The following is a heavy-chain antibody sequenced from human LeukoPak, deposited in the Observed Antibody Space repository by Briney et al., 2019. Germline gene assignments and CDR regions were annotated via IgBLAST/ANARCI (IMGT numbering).Heavy chain of an antibody. CDR3: AREIAATRTNWFDP. V-gene: IGHV1-69*13. Sequence: GASVKVSCKASGGTFSSYAISWVRLAPGQGLEWMGGIIPIFGTANYAQKFQGRVTITADESTSTAYMELSSLRSEDTAVYYCAREIAATRTNWFDPWGQGTLVTVSS. J-gene: IGHJ5*02. CDR1: GGTFSSYA. D-gene: IGHD2-15*01. CDR2: IIPIFGTA.